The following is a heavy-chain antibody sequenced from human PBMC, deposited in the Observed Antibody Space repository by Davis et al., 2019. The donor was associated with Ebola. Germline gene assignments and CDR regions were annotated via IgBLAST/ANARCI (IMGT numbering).Heavy chain of an antibody. CDR2: IYYSGST. CDR3: ARRIPAAGYFDN. Sequence: MPSETLSLTCTVSGDSISSGTFYWSWLRQHPEKGLVWIGNIYYSGSTNYNPSLRGRLSMSVDTSKNQFSLKLTSVTAADTAVYYCARRIPAAGYFDNWGQGTLVTVSS. CDR1: GDSISSGTFY. D-gene: IGHD6-13*01. V-gene: IGHV4-31*03. J-gene: IGHJ4*02.